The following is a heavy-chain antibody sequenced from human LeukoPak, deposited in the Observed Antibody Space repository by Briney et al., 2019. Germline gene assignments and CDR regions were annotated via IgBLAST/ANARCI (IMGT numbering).Heavy chain of an antibody. CDR2: ISGSGGST. CDR3: AKDLNRVYHPTTFDY. D-gene: IGHD6-13*01. Sequence: GGPLRLSCAASGFTFSSYAMCGVLQAPGKGLEWVSAISGSGGSTYYADSVKGRFTISRDNSKNTLYLQMNSLRAEDTAVYYCAKDLNRVYHPTTFDYWGQGTLVTVSS. V-gene: IGHV3-23*01. CDR1: GFTFSSYA. J-gene: IGHJ4*02.